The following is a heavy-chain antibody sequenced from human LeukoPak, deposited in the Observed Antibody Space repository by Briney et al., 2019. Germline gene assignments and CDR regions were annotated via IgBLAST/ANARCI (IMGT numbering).Heavy chain of an antibody. CDR2: IYHSGST. CDR1: GYSISSGYY. Sequence: SETLSLTCTVSGYSISSGYYWGWIRQPPGKGLEWIGSIYHSGSTYYNPSLKSRVTISVDTSKNQFSLKLSSVTAADTAVYYCSVEMATIEGSYFDYGGQGTLVTVSS. D-gene: IGHD5-24*01. CDR3: SVEMATIEGSYFDY. J-gene: IGHJ4*02. V-gene: IGHV4-38-2*02.